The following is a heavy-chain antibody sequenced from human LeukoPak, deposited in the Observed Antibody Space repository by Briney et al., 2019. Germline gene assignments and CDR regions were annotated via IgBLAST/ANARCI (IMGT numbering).Heavy chain of an antibody. CDR3: ARDKEELELPYYYYYYMDV. J-gene: IGHJ6*03. Sequence: ASVKVSCKASGYTFTGYYMHWVRQDPGQGLEWMGWINPNSGGTNYAQKFQGRVTMTRDTSISTAYMEPSRLRSDDTAVYYCARDKEELELPYYYYYYMDVWGKGTTVTVSS. CDR2: INPNSGGT. V-gene: IGHV1-2*02. D-gene: IGHD1-7*01. CDR1: GYTFTGYY.